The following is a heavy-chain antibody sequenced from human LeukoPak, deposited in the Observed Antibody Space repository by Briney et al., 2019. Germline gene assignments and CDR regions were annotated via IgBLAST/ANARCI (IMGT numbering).Heavy chain of an antibody. CDR2: IASSSSHI. Sequence: GGSLRLSCAASGFTFSSHSMNWVRQAPGKGLEWVSSIASSSSHIYYADSVKGRFTIPRDNGKNSLYLQMNSLRAEDTAVYYCARGSSADTTMGDYWGLGTLVTVSS. D-gene: IGHD5-18*01. J-gene: IGHJ4*02. CDR3: ARGSSADTTMGDY. CDR1: GFTFSSHS. V-gene: IGHV3-21*01.